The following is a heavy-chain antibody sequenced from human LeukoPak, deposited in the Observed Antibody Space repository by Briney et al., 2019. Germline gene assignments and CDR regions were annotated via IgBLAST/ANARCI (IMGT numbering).Heavy chain of an antibody. D-gene: IGHD6-13*01. V-gene: IGHV3-30*02. CDR2: VRYDGSKK. J-gene: IGHJ6*03. Sequence: GGSLRLSCAASGFTFSTYGMHWVRQAPGKGLEWVAFVRYDGSKKYYTNSVKGRFTISRDNSKNTLYLQMNSLRAEDTAVYYCARERVAAAAGTFVEDYYYYYMDVWGKGTTVTVSS. CDR3: ARERVAAAAGTFVEDYYYYYMDV. CDR1: GFTFSTYG.